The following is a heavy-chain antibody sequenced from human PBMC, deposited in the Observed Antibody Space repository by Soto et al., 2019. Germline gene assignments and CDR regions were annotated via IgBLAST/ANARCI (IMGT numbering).Heavy chain of an antibody. J-gene: IGHJ6*02. D-gene: IGHD6-13*01. Sequence: EVQLVESGGGLVKPGGSLRLSCAASGFTFSSYSMNWVRQAPGKGLEWVSSISSSSSYIYYADSVKGRFTISRDNAKNSLYLQMNSLRAEDTAVYYCARWWSSSWYAEPNYYGMDVWGQGTTVTVSS. CDR1: GFTFSSYS. CDR2: ISSSSSYI. CDR3: ARWWSSSWYAEPNYYGMDV. V-gene: IGHV3-21*01.